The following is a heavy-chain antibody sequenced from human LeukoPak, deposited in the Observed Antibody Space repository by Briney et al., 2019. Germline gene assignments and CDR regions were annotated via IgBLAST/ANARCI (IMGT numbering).Heavy chain of an antibody. Sequence: PGGSLRLSCAASGFTFSSYAMHWVRQAPGKGLEYVSAISSNGGSTYYADSVKGRFTISRDNSKNTLYLQMGSLRAEDMAVYYCARVGATELLDYWGQGTLVTVSS. CDR3: ARVGATELLDY. CDR2: ISSNGGST. CDR1: GFTFSSYA. D-gene: IGHD1-26*01. V-gene: IGHV3-64*02. J-gene: IGHJ4*02.